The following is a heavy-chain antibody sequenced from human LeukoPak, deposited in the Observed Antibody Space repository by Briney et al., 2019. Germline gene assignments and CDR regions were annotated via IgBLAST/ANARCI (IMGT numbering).Heavy chain of an antibody. CDR3: ARQNDFRLDY. V-gene: IGHV5-51*01. Sequence: PGGSLRLSCTGSGYTFSSYWIGWVRQMPGKGLEWMGIIYPGDSDTRYSPSLQGQVTISVDTSIVTAYLQWSSLKASDTAIYYCARQNDFRLDYWGQGTLVTVSS. CDR2: IYPGDSDT. J-gene: IGHJ4*02. D-gene: IGHD3-3*01. CDR1: GYTFSSYW.